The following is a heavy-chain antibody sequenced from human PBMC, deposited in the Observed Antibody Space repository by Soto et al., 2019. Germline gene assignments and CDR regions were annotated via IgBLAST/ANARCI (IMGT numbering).Heavy chain of an antibody. D-gene: IGHD5-12*01. CDR3: AREGMATKTYAFDI. CDR2: IWYDGSNK. CDR1: GFTFSSYG. V-gene: IGHV3-33*01. J-gene: IGHJ3*02. Sequence: GGSLRLSCAASGFTFSSYGMHWVRQAPGKGLEWVAVIWYDGSNKYYADSVKGRFTISRDNSKNTLYLQMNSLRVEDTAVYYCAREGMATKTYAFDIWGQGTMVTVSS.